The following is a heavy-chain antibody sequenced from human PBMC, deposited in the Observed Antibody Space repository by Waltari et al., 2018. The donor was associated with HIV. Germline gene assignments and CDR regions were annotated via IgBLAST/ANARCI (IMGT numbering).Heavy chain of an antibody. CDR1: GASIRSASYY. V-gene: IGHV4-61*02. Sequence: QVELQVSGPRLVKPSPTLSLTWTVAGASIRSASYYWSWIRQRAGKGLEWIGRIYTSGTTTYYPALKSRVTISIDTSKNQFSLKLSSVTAADTAVYYCAGEAGVQGWLNYICNFDVWGRGTRGTVSS. D-gene: IGHD5-18*01. J-gene: IGHJ2*01. CDR2: IYTSGTT. CDR3: AGEAGVQGWLNYICNFDV.